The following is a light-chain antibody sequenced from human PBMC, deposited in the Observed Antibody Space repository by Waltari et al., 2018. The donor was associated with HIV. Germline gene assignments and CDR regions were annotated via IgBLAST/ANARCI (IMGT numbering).Light chain of an antibody. CDR3: CSYGGSRTLL. CDR2: EVT. Sequence: QSALTQPASVSGSPGQSITISCTGTSSDVGSFNLVLWYPHHPGQAPKRIIYEVTKRPPGVSNRFSGSKSGNTAALTISGLQADDEADYHCCSYGGSRTLLFGGGTKVTVL. CDR1: SSDVGSFNL. J-gene: IGLJ3*02. V-gene: IGLV2-23*02.